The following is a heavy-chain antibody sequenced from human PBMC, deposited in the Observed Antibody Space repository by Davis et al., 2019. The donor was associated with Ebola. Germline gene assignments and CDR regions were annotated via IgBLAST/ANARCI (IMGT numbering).Heavy chain of an antibody. CDR1: GFTFSSYA. Sequence: GRSLRLSCSASGFTFSSYAMHWVRQAPGKGLDYVSATSNNGGSTYYADSVKGRFTISRDNSKNTLYLQMSSLRAEDTAVYYCVKTQFLEWSYGMDVWGQGTTVTVSS. CDR3: VKTQFLEWSYGMDV. V-gene: IGHV3-64D*06. D-gene: IGHD3-3*01. J-gene: IGHJ6*02. CDR2: TSNNGGST.